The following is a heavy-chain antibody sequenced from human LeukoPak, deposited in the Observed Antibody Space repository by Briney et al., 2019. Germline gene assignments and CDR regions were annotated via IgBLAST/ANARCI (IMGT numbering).Heavy chain of an antibody. CDR1: GGTFSSYA. CDR2: IIPFFDTP. V-gene: IGHV1-69*13. Sequence: SVKVSCKASGGTFSSYAISWVRQAPGQGLEWKGGIIPFFDTPNYADKFQGRVTIAADESTSTAYMELSSLESEDTAVYYCARASAGSGSYTQHYYMDVWGKGTTVTVSS. D-gene: IGHD3-10*01. CDR3: ARASAGSGSYTQHYYMDV. J-gene: IGHJ6*03.